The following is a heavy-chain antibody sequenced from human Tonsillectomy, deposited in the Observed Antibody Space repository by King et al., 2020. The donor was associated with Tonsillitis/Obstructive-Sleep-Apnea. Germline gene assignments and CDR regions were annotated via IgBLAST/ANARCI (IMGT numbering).Heavy chain of an antibody. CDR1: RGSLSGYY. J-gene: IGHJ3*02. V-gene: IGHV4-34*01. CDR2: INHSGST. Sequence: VQLQQWGAGLLKPSETLSLNCAVYRGSLSGYYWSWIRQTPGKGLEWIGEINHSGSTNYNPSLKSRVTISLDTSKNQFSLKLSSVTAADTAVYYCARLFLVTMVQGDAFDIWGQGTMVTVSS. CDR3: ARLFLVTMVQGDAFDI. D-gene: IGHD3-10*01.